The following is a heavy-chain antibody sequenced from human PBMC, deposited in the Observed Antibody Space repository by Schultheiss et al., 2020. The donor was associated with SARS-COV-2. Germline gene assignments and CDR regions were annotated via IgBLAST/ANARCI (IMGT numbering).Heavy chain of an antibody. CDR3: AREGPYGEGEVEYFQH. CDR2: INPSGGST. J-gene: IGHJ1*01. D-gene: IGHD4-17*01. Sequence: ASVKVSCKASGYTFTSYGISWVRQAPGQGLEWMGIINPSGGSTSYAQKFQGRVTMTRDTSTSTVYMELSSLRSEDTAVYYCAREGPYGEGEVEYFQHWGQGTLVTVSS. V-gene: IGHV1-46*01. CDR1: GYTFTSYG.